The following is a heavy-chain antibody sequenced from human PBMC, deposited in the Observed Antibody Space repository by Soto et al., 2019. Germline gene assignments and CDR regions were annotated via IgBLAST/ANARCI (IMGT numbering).Heavy chain of an antibody. Sequence: GVSLILSCGSSGVNCSGYGMHWVRQAPGKGLVWVSRINSDGSSTSFADAVKGRFTMSRDNDKNTLYLQMNSLRAEDTAVYYCARDKVVGGRNWFDPWGQGTLVTVS. CDR3: ARDKVVGGRNWFDP. CDR2: INSDGSST. D-gene: IGHD3-10*01. J-gene: IGHJ5*02. V-gene: IGHV3-74*01. CDR1: GVNCSGYG.